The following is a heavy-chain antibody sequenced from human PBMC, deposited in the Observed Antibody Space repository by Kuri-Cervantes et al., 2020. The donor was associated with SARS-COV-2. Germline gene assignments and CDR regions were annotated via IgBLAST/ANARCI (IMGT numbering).Heavy chain of an antibody. D-gene: IGHD3-22*01. J-gene: IGHJ3*01. CDR2: INPKSGGT. CDR1: GYTFTGYY. CDR3: ATESISVIVIYAFYF. Sequence: ASVKVSCKASGYTFTGYYVHWIRQAPGEGLEWMGWINPKSGGTNYAQKFQGWVTMTRETSISTAYMELSRLGSEDTAVYYCATESISVIVIYAFYFWGQGTLVTVSS. V-gene: IGHV1-2*04.